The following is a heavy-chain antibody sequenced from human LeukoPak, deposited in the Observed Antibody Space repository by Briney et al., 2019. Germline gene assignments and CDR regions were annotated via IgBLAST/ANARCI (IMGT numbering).Heavy chain of an antibody. V-gene: IGHV3-21*01. CDR2: ISSSSSYI. J-gene: IGHJ4*02. D-gene: IGHD3-22*01. CDR3: AKDPTHYRVWDYYETIGLSY. CDR1: GFTFSSYS. Sequence: GGSLRLSCAASGFTFSSYSMNWVRQAPGKGLEWVSSISSSSSYIYYADSVKGRFTISRDNAKNSLYLQMNSLRAEDTAVYYCAKDPTHYRVWDYYETIGLSYWGQGTLVTVSS.